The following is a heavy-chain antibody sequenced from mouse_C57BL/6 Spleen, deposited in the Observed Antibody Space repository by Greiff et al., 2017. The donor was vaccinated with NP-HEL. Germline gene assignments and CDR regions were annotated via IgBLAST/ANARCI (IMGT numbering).Heavy chain of an antibody. CDR3: RYYYGSSYDYFDY. CDR1: GYTFTSYW. Sequence: QVQLKESGAELVKPGASVKLSCKASGYTFTSYWMHWVKQRPGQGLEWIGMIHPNSGSTNYNEKFKSKATLTVDKSSSTAYMQLSSLTSEDSAVYYCRYYYGSSYDYFDYWGQGTTLTVSS. J-gene: IGHJ2*01. V-gene: IGHV1-64*01. CDR2: IHPNSGST. D-gene: IGHD1-1*01.